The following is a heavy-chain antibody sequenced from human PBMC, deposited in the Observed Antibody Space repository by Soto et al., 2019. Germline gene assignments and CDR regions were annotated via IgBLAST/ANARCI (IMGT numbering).Heavy chain of an antibody. D-gene: IGHD3-22*01. CDR2: IYYSGST. Sequence: QVQLQESGPGLVEPSQTLSLTCTVSGGSIRSDGSYWSWIRQHPGKGLEWIGYIYYSGSTYNNPSLKSRVNISADTSKNQCSLNLRSVTAADTAVYFCARLTSYYDTSGYEGWFDPWGQGTLVTVSS. CDR1: GGSIRSDGSY. CDR3: ARLTSYYDTSGYEGWFDP. J-gene: IGHJ5*02. V-gene: IGHV4-31*03.